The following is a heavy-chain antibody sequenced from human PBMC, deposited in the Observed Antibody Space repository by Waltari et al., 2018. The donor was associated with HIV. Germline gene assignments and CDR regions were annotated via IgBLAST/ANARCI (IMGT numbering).Heavy chain of an antibody. J-gene: IGHJ4*02. V-gene: IGHV1-18*01. Sequence: VQLVQSGAEVKKPGASVKVSCTASGYTFTSSGISWVRQAHGQGLEWLGWISAYNGNTNYAHKLQGRVTMTTYTSTSTAYMELRSLRSDDTAVYYCARVVGYYDSSGSYFDYWGQGTLVTVSS. CDR3: ARVVGYYDSSGSYFDY. CDR1: GYTFTSSG. D-gene: IGHD3-22*01. CDR2: ISAYNGNT.